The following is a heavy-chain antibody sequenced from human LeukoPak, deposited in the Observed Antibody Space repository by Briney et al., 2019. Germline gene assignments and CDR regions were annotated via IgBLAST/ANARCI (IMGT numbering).Heavy chain of an antibody. D-gene: IGHD3-10*01. Sequence: GGSLRLSCAASGFTFSSYGMHWVRQAPGKGLEWVAVIWYDGSNKYYADSVKGGFTISRDNSNTPLYLQMTSLRAAVTAVYYCARDCYYGSRSCLDYLGQGTLLTASS. CDR1: GFTFSSYG. CDR2: IWYDGSNK. V-gene: IGHV3-33*01. CDR3: ARDCYYGSRSCLDY. J-gene: IGHJ4*02.